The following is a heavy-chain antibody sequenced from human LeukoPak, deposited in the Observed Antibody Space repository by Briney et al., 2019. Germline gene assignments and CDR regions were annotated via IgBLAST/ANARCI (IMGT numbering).Heavy chain of an antibody. CDR2: VSYIDDT. Sequence: PSEILSLTCTVSGASVNSDVYSWAWIRQSPGRGLQWIGSVSYIDDTYYTPSLRSRAAISVDTSRNQFSLSLSSVTAADTAAYYCSSYDLWSGYKSLDSWGQGILVTVFS. D-gene: IGHD3-3*01. V-gene: IGHV4-39*01. CDR3: SSYDLWSGYKSLDS. CDR1: GASVNSDVYS. J-gene: IGHJ4*02.